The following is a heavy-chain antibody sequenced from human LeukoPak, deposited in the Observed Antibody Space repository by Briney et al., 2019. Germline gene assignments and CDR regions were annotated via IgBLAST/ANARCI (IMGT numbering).Heavy chain of an antibody. D-gene: IGHD2-2*01. CDR2: IYYSGST. Sequence: PSETLSLTCTVSGGSISSYYWSWIRQPPGKGLEWIGYIYYSGSTNYNPSLKSRVTISVDTSKNQFSLKLSSVTAADTAVYYCARSPRDIVVVPAATSLPGFDYWGQGTLVTVSS. CDR1: GGSISSYY. J-gene: IGHJ4*02. V-gene: IGHV4-59*12. CDR3: ARSPRDIVVVPAATSLPGFDY.